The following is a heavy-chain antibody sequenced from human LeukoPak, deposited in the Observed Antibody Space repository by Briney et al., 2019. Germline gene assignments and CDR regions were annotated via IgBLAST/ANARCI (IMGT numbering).Heavy chain of an antibody. CDR2: IYSGGST. CDR3: ARERPHYDILTGATTRYGMDV. CDR1: GFTVSSNY. Sequence: GGSLRLSCAASGFTVSSNYMSWVRQAPGKGLEWVSVIYSGGSTYYADSVKGRFTISRDNSKNTLYLQMNSLRAEDTAVYYCARERPHYDILTGATTRYGMDVWGQGTTATVSS. J-gene: IGHJ6*02. V-gene: IGHV3-53*01. D-gene: IGHD3-9*01.